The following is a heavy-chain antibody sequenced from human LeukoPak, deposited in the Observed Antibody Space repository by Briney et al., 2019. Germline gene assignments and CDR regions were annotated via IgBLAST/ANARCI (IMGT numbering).Heavy chain of an antibody. Sequence: SETLPLTCAVYGGSFSGYYWSWIRQHPGKGLEWIGYIYYSGSTYYNPSLKSRVTISVDTSKNQFSLKLSSVTAADTAVYYCARVTTMTTVTTHYYYGMDVWGQGTTVTVSS. J-gene: IGHJ6*02. CDR2: IYYSGST. V-gene: IGHV4-31*11. CDR3: ARVTTMTTVTTHYYYGMDV. D-gene: IGHD4-11*01. CDR1: GGSFSGYY.